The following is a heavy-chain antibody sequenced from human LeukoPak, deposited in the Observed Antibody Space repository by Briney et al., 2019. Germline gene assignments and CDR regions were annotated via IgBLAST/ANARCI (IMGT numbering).Heavy chain of an antibody. CDR1: GGSISSSTYY. D-gene: IGHD4-17*01. CDR2: IYYSGNT. Sequence: SETLSLTCTVSGGSISSSTYYWGWIRQPPGKGLEWIGNIYYSGNTYYNPSLKSRVTISVDTSKNQFSLELISVTAADTAVYYCTRRGSTVTTPDFWGQGTLVTVSS. V-gene: IGHV4-39*01. J-gene: IGHJ4*02. CDR3: TRRGSTVTTPDF.